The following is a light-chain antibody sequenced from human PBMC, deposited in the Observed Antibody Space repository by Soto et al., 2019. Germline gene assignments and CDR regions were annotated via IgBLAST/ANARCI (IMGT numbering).Light chain of an antibody. J-gene: IGKJ1*01. CDR2: AAS. V-gene: IGKV1-39*01. Sequence: DIRMSSSPSSLSASVGDRVTIACRASQSISSYLNWYQQKPGKAPKLLIYAASTLQSGVPSRFSGRGSGTDFTLTISSMQPEDFANYYCQQSYSTPRTFVEGTKE. CDR1: QSISSY. CDR3: QQSYSTPRT.